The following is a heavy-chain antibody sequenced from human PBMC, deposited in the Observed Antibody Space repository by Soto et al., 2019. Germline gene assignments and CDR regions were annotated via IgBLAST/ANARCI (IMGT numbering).Heavy chain of an antibody. CDR2: IYHSGST. CDR3: ARGSGSYYMGFFDY. V-gene: IGHV4-4*02. J-gene: IGHJ4*02. D-gene: IGHD3-10*01. CDR1: GGSISSSNW. Sequence: SETLSLTCAVSGGSISSSNWWSWVRQPPGKGLEWIGEIYHSGSTNYNPSLKSRVTISVDKSKNQFSLKLSSVTAADTAVYYCARGSGSYYMGFFDYWGQGTLVTVSS.